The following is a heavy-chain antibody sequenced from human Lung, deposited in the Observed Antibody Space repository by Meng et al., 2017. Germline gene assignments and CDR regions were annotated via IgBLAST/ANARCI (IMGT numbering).Heavy chain of an antibody. CDR3: ARNNYGDYYFDY. J-gene: IGHJ4*02. CDR2: ISYDGSNQ. CDR1: GFSFRRNA. Sequence: VGFGGGVVQSGRYLGLTCTACGFSFRRNAMHLVRQVPGKGLEWVAAISYDGSNQHYADSVKGRFTISRDNSENTLYLQMNSLRAEDTAVHYCARNNYGDYYFDYWGQGTLVTVSS. V-gene: IGHV3-30*01. D-gene: IGHD4-17*01.